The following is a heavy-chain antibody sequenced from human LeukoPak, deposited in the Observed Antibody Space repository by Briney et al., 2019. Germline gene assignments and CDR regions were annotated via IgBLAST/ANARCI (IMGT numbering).Heavy chain of an antibody. CDR3: ARAQTYGDSRLLLDY. CDR1: GFTFDDYG. CDR2: INWNGGST. V-gene: IGHV3-20*04. J-gene: IGHJ4*02. D-gene: IGHD2-21*02. Sequence: GGSLRLSCAASGFTFDDYGMSWVRQAPGKGLEWVSGINWNGGSTGYADSVEGRFTISRDNAKNSQYLQMNSLGVEDTALYYCARAQTYGDSRLLLDYWGQGTLVTVSS.